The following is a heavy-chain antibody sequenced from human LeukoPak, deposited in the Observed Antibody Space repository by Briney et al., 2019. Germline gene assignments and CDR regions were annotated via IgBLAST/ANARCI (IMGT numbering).Heavy chain of an antibody. Sequence: PGGSLRLSCAASGFSFSSYTMNWVRQAPGKGLEWVSSITISSSSIYYADSVKGRFTISRDNSKNTLYLQMNSLRAEDTAVYYCARRAGAYSHPYDYWGQGTLVTVSS. CDR2: ITISSSSI. J-gene: IGHJ4*02. D-gene: IGHD4/OR15-4a*01. CDR3: ARRAGAYSHPYDY. V-gene: IGHV3-21*04. CDR1: GFSFSSYT.